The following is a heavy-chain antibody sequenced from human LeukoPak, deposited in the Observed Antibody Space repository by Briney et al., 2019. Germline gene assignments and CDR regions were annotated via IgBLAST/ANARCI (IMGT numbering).Heavy chain of an antibody. CDR2: IKSETDGGTS. D-gene: IGHD1-26*01. J-gene: IGHJ1*01. CDR3: TMDLRWDLQPIQH. V-gene: IGHV3-15*01. Sequence: PGGSLRLSCAASGFTFTNAWMTWVRQAPGKGLEWVGRIKSETDGGTSAYGAPVKGRFTISRDDSKNTLYLEMNNLKIEDTALYYCTMDLRWDLQPIQHWGQGTLVTVSS. CDR1: GFTFTNAW.